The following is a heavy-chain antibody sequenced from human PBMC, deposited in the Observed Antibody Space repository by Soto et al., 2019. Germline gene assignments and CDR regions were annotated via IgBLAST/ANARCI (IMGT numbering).Heavy chain of an antibody. J-gene: IGHJ6*02. CDR2: IIPIFGTA. Sequence: WASVKVSCKASGGTFSSYAISWVRQAPGQGLEWMGGIIPIFGTANYAQKFQGRVTITADESTSTAYMELSSLRSEDTAVYYCARGRWLQGDYYYYGMDVWGQGTTVTVSS. V-gene: IGHV1-69*13. CDR1: GGTFSSYA. D-gene: IGHD5-12*01. CDR3: ARGRWLQGDYYYYGMDV.